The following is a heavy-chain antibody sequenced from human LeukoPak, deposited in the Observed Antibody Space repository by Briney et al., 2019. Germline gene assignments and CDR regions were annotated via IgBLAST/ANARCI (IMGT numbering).Heavy chain of an antibody. CDR1: GFTVSNNY. J-gene: IGHJ4*02. CDR3: ARATLDN. Sequence: RSLRLSCAASGFTVSNNYISWVRQAPGEGLEWVSVIYSGGSTKYADYVNDRFTLYRDNSKTAVYLQMNSLRVDDTAVYYCARATLDNWGQGTLVTVSS. V-gene: IGHV3-53*01. CDR2: IYSGGST.